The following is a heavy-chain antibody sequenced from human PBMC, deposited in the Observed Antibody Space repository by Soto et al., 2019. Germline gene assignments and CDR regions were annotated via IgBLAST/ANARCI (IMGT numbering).Heavy chain of an antibody. CDR1: GFSFSTYN. CDR3: ARGACITCYYDDWFDT. J-gene: IGHJ5*02. CDR2: IIGRGKNI. D-gene: IGHD2-15*01. V-gene: IGHV3-11*01. Sequence: QVQLVESGEGLVKPGGSLRVSCAASGFSFSTYNITWIPQAQGKGLGWSPNIIGRGKNINYADPVKGRFTISRDNAKNSLYLQMDSLRVEDTAVYYCARGACITCYYDDWFDTWGQGTLVTVSS.